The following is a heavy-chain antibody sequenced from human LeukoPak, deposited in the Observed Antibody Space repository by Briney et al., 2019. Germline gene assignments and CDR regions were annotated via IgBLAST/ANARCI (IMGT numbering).Heavy chain of an antibody. Sequence: SETLSLTCTVSGGSISGYYWSWIRQPPGKGLEWIGYIYYSGSTNYTPSLKSRVTISVDTSKNQLSLKLSSVTAADTAVYYCARHEKIGGSYYFDYWGQGTLVTVPS. CDR3: ARHEKIGGSYYFDY. D-gene: IGHD2-15*01. J-gene: IGHJ4*02. V-gene: IGHV4-59*08. CDR2: IYYSGST. CDR1: GGSISGYY.